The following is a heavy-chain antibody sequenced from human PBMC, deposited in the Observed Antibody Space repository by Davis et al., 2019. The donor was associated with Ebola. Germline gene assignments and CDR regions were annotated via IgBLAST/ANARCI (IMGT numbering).Heavy chain of an antibody. D-gene: IGHD6-19*01. J-gene: IGHJ4*02. Sequence: GESLKISCAASGFTFSSYGMHWVRQAPGKGLEWVAGIWYDGSNKYYADSVKGRFTISRDNSKNTLYLQMNSLRAEDTAVYYCAKVSVAGAIDYWGQGTLVTVSS. V-gene: IGHV3-33*06. CDR3: AKVSVAGAIDY. CDR2: IWYDGSNK. CDR1: GFTFSSYG.